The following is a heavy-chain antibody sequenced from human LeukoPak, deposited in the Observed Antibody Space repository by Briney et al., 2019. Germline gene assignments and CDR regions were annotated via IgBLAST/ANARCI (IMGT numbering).Heavy chain of an antibody. V-gene: IGHV3-48*03. J-gene: IGHJ6*02. CDR2: ISSSGSTI. CDR3: ARDAGYYYGSGSYPRPPYYYYGMDV. Sequence: PGGSLRLSCAASGFTFSSYEMNWVRQATGKGLEWVSYISSSGSTINYADSVKGRFTISRDNAKNSLYLQMNSLRAEDTAVYYCARDAGYYYGSGSYPRPPYYYYGMDVWGQGTTVTVSS. CDR1: GFTFSSYE. D-gene: IGHD3-10*01.